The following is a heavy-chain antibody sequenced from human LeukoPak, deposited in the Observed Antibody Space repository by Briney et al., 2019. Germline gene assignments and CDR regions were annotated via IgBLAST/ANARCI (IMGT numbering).Heavy chain of an antibody. D-gene: IGHD6-19*01. CDR1: GFTFSSYE. Sequence: PGGSLRLSCAASGFTFSSYEMNWVRQAPGKGLEWVSYISSSGSTIYYADSVQGRFTISRDNAKNSLYLQMNSLRAEDTAVYYCARSSGRYIGYWGQGTLVTVSS. V-gene: IGHV3-48*03. CDR3: ARSSGRYIGY. J-gene: IGHJ4*02. CDR2: ISSSGSTI.